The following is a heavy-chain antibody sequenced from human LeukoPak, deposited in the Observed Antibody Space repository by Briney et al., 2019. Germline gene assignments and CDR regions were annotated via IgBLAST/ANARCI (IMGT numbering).Heavy chain of an antibody. CDR1: GFTFDDHG. V-gene: IGHV3-20*04. CDR3: ARTDGAL. Sequence: GGSLRLSCVGSGFTFDDHGLRWVRQGSGKGLEWVDGINWNGGSKGYADSVKGRFTISRDNAQNSLYLEMTSLRVDDTALYYCARTDGALWGQGTLVTVSS. J-gene: IGHJ1*01. D-gene: IGHD5-24*01. CDR2: INWNGGSK.